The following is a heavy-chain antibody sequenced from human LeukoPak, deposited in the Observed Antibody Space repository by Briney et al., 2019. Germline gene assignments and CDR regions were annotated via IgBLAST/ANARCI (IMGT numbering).Heavy chain of an antibody. J-gene: IGHJ4*02. V-gene: IGHV4-59*12. Sequence: SETLSLTCTVSGGSISSYYWSWIRQPPGKGLEWIGFIFYSGTTNYNPSLKSRVTISVDTSKNQFSLKLSSVTAADTAVYYCARATRAARHFDFWGQGTLVTVSS. CDR2: IFYSGTT. CDR1: GGSISSYY. CDR3: ARATRAARHFDF. D-gene: IGHD6-6*01.